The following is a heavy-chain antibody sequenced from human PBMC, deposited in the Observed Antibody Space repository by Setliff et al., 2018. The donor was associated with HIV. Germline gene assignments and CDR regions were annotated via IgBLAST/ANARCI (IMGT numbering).Heavy chain of an antibody. CDR3: ARGWIEQQLVWNY. J-gene: IGHJ4*02. V-gene: IGHV3-7*03. CDR1: GFTFTDYW. D-gene: IGHD6-13*01. CDR2: INKDGSER. Sequence: GGSLRLSCAASGFTFTDYWMTWFRQAPGKGLEWVANINKDGSERFYVDYVRGRFTISRDSAKNSLYLQMNSLRAEDTAVYYCARGWIEQQLVWNYWGQGTLVTVSS.